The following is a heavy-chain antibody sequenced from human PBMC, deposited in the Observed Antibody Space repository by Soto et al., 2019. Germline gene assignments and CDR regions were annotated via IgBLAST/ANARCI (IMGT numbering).Heavy chain of an antibody. D-gene: IGHD3-22*01. Sequence: GGSLRLSCPASGFTFSSYAMSWVRQAPGKGLEWVSAISGSGGSTYYADSVKGRFTISRDNSKNALYLQMNSLRAEDTAVYYCATDGDYDSSGYPSDYWGQGTLVTVSS. V-gene: IGHV3-23*01. CDR2: ISGSGGST. CDR1: GFTFSSYA. J-gene: IGHJ4*02. CDR3: ATDGDYDSSGYPSDY.